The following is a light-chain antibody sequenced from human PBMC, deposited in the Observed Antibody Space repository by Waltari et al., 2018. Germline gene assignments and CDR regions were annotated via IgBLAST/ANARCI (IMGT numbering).Light chain of an antibody. Sequence: DIQMTQSPPSLSAFVGDRVVITCRASQTINDYLNWYQQKPGKATKLLISAASSLQTGVPSRFSGSGSGTDFTLTISGLQPEDIATYDCQQSYSSWTFGQGTKVELK. CDR1: QTINDY. CDR3: QQSYSSWT. CDR2: AAS. V-gene: IGKV1-39*01. J-gene: IGKJ1*01.